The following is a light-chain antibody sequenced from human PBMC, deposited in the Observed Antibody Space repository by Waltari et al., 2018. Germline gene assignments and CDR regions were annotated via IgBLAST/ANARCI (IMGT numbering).Light chain of an antibody. CDR3: SSFATSGIWV. Sequence: QSALTQPASVSGSPGQSLTISCTGTNSDIGNYNLVSWYQQYPGKDPKLVIYEDSQRPSGVSHRFSGSKSGNTASLTISGLQADDESDFHCSSFATSGIWVFGGGTRLTVL. J-gene: IGLJ3*02. CDR1: NSDIGNYNL. V-gene: IGLV2-23*01. CDR2: EDS.